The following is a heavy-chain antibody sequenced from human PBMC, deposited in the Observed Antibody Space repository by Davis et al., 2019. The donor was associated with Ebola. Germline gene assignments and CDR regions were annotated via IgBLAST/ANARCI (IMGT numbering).Heavy chain of an antibody. J-gene: IGHJ2*01. CDR3: AKDQWEDDYWYFDH. D-gene: IGHD1-26*01. CDR2: ISGSGGRT. Sequence: PGGSLRLSCAASGFTFSIFAMNWVRQAPGKGLEWVSAISGSGGRTTYADSVKGRFTISRDNSKNTLYLQLNSPRAEDTAVYYCAKDQWEDDYWYFDHWGRGTLVTVSS. CDR1: GFTFSIFA. V-gene: IGHV3-23*01.